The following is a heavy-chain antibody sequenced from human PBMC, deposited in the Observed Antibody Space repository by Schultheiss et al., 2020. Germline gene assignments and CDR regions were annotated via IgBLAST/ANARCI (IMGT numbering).Heavy chain of an antibody. D-gene: IGHD3-10*01. CDR3: ARDKVIMVRGVTAYFYYSGMDV. V-gene: IGHV6-1*01. CDR2: TYYRSTWYH. J-gene: IGHJ6*02. Sequence: TLSLTCGVSGDTVSSNSAAWNWIRQSPSRGLEWLGRTYYRSTWYHDYAVAMKSRISINPDTSKNQFSLQLRSVTPEDTAVYYCARDKVIMVRGVTAYFYYSGMDVWGQGTTVTVSS. CDR1: GDTVSSNSAA.